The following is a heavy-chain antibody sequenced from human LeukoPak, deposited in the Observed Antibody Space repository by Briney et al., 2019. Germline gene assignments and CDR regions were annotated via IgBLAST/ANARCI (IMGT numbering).Heavy chain of an antibody. CDR3: ARDLSDVVAATLFWFDP. Sequence: ASVKVSCKASGYTFTGYYMHWVRQAPGQGLEWMGWINPNSGGTNYAQKFQGRVTMTRDTSISTAYMELSRLRSDDTAVYYCARDLSDVVAATLFWFDPWGQGTLVTVSS. CDR2: INPNSGGT. D-gene: IGHD2-15*01. V-gene: IGHV1-2*02. CDR1: GYTFTGYY. J-gene: IGHJ5*02.